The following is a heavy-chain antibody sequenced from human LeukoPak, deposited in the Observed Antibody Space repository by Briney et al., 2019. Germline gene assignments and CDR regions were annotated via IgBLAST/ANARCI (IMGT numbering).Heavy chain of an antibody. Sequence: PGGSLRLSCAASGFTFSSYRMSWVRQAPGKGLEWVANIKQDGSEKYYVDSVKGRFTISRDNAKNSLYLQMNSLRAEDTAVYYCASGEQWLEEGGGYFDYWGQGTLVTVSS. CDR2: IKQDGSEK. J-gene: IGHJ4*02. CDR3: ASGEQWLEEGGGYFDY. D-gene: IGHD6-19*01. V-gene: IGHV3-7*01. CDR1: GFTFSSYR.